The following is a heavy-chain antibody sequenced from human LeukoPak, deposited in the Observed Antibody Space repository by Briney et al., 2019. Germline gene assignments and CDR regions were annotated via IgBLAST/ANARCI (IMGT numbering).Heavy chain of an antibody. CDR3: AGSYSGYDWSDS. Sequence: PGGSLRLSCVVSGFPFSDYYMNWIRQAPGKGLEWLAYISSASTTIQYAGSVKGRFTISRDNDQNSMFLQMNTLRAEDTAVYYCAGSYSGYDWSDSWGQGTLVTVSS. J-gene: IGHJ4*02. CDR2: ISSASTTI. V-gene: IGHV3-11*01. CDR1: GFPFSDYY. D-gene: IGHD5-12*01.